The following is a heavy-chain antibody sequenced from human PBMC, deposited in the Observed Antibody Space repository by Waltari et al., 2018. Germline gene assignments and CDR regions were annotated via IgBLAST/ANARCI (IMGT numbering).Heavy chain of an antibody. D-gene: IGHD3-3*01. V-gene: IGHV3-48*03. Sequence: EVQLVESGGGLVQPGGSLRLSCAASGFTFSSYEMNWVRQAPGKGLEWVSYISSSGSTIYYADSVKGRFTISRDNAKNSLYLQMNSLRAEDTAVYYCAREWLTIFGVAPYGMDVWGQGTTVTVSS. CDR2: ISSSGSTI. CDR1: GFTFSSYE. CDR3: AREWLTIFGVAPYGMDV. J-gene: IGHJ6*02.